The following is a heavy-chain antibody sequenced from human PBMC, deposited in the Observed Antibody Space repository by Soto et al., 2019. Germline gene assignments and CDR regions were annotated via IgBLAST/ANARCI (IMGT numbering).Heavy chain of an antibody. J-gene: IGHJ3*02. CDR2: IYYSGST. D-gene: IGHD1-26*01. CDR3: ARTTGGGSYLSAGAFDI. V-gene: IGHV4-59*01. CDR1: GGSISSYY. Sequence: QVQLQESGPGLVKPSETLSLTCTVSGGSISSYYWSWIRQPPGKGLEWIGYIYYSGSTNYNPSLKARVTTSLDTSKNQFSLKLSSVTAADTAVYYCARTTGGGSYLSAGAFDIWGQGTMVTVSS.